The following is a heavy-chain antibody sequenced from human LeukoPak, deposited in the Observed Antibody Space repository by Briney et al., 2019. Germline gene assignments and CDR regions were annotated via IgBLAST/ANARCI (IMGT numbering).Heavy chain of an antibody. CDR2: IRSKAYGGTT. J-gene: IGHJ4*02. CDR1: GFTFGDYA. CDR3: TRVEYCSGGSCYSGVLDY. Sequence: GGSLRLSCTASGFTFGDYAMSWVRQAPGKGLEWVGFIRSKAYGGTTEYAASVKGRFTISRDDSKSIAYLQMNSLKTEDTAVYYCTRVEYCSGGSCYSGVLDYWGQGTLVTVSS. D-gene: IGHD2-15*01. V-gene: IGHV3-49*04.